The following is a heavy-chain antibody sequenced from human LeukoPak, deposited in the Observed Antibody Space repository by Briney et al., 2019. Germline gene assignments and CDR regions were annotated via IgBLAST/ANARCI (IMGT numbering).Heavy chain of an antibody. J-gene: IGHJ4*02. Sequence: GGSLRLSCEASGFTLRSYWMSWVRQAPGKGLEWVANIDQNGSEDYYMDSVKGRFTISRDNAKNSLYLQMNSLRANDTAVYYCTRRGGDGRLLPYYLDHWGQGTLVIVSS. V-gene: IGHV3-7*01. D-gene: IGHD2-21*01. CDR2: IDQNGSED. CDR1: GFTLRSYW. CDR3: TRRGGDGRLLPYYLDH.